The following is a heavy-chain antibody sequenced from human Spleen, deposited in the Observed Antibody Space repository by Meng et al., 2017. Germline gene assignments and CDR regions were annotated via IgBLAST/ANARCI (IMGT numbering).Heavy chain of an antibody. D-gene: IGHD2-15*01. J-gene: IGHJ4*02. CDR1: GYIFNSHW. CDR3: ATSQGIFGYGNY. V-gene: IGHV5-51*01. CDR2: ICPDDSDT. Sequence: GESLKISCKGSGYIFNSHWIGWVRQMPGKGLEWMGIICPDDSDTRYSPSFQGQVTISVDKSISTVYLQWSSLKASDTAMYYCATSQGIFGYGNYWGQGTLVTVSS.